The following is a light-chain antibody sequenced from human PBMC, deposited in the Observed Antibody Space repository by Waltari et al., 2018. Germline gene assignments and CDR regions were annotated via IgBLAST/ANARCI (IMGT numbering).Light chain of an antibody. CDR1: SNDVGGYNF. Sequence: QSALTQPASVSGSPGQSITISCGGSSNDVGGYNFVSWYQHHPGKAPKVIIYDVNNRPSGISIRFSGSTSDNTASLTISDLQTEDEADYYCGSYVNTRVLFVFGSGTKVTVL. CDR2: DVN. J-gene: IGLJ1*01. V-gene: IGLV2-14*03. CDR3: GSYVNTRVLFV.